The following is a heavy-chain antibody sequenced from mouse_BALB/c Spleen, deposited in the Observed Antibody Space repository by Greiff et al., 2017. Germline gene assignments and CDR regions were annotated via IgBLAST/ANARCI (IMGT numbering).Heavy chain of an antibody. CDR2: INPYNDGT. V-gene: IGHV1-14*01. Sequence: VHVKQSGPELVKPGASVKMSCKASGYTFTSYVMHWVKQKPGQGLEWIGYINPYNDGTKYNEKFKGKATLTSDKSSSTAYMELSSLTSEDSAVYYCARSGGSTPYWYFDVWGAGTTVTVSS. J-gene: IGHJ1*01. CDR3: ARSGGSTPYWYFDV. D-gene: IGHD1-1*02. CDR1: GYTFTSYV.